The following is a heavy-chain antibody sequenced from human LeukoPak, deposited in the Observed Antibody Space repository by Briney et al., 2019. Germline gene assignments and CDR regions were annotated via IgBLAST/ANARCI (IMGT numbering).Heavy chain of an antibody. J-gene: IGHJ4*02. D-gene: IGHD6-13*01. Sequence: SVKVSCKASGGTFSSYAINWVRQAPGQGLEWMGGIIPIFGTANYAQKFQGRVTITADESTSTAYMELSSLRSEDTAVYYCARVPGIAAAGTPYFDYWGQGTLVTVSS. CDR1: GGTFSSYA. CDR2: IIPIFGTA. V-gene: IGHV1-69*13. CDR3: ARVPGIAAAGTPYFDY.